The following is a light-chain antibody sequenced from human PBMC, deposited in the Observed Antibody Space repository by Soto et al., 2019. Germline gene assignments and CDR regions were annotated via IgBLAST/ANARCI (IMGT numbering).Light chain of an antibody. CDR1: QSVSSY. Sequence: EIVMTQSPATLSVSPGERATLSCRASQSVSSYLAWYQQKPGQAPRLLIFGASTRTTGVPARFSGGGSGTEFTLTISRLEPEDFAVYYCQQYGSSPWTFGQGTKVDIK. V-gene: IGKV3-15*01. CDR3: QQYGSSPWT. J-gene: IGKJ1*01. CDR2: GAS.